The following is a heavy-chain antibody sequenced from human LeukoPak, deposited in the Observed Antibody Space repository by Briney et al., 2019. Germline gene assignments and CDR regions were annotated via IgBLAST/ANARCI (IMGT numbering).Heavy chain of an antibody. D-gene: IGHD2-21*01. V-gene: IGHV3-23*01. CDR3: VLFLRYVDY. J-gene: IGHJ4*02. Sequence: GGSLRLSCAASGFTFSSYAMSWVRQAPGKGLEWVSTISGSGGSTYYRDSVRGRFTISRDNSKNTLYLQMNSLRAEDTAVYYCVLFLRYVDYWGQGTLVTVSS. CDR1: GFTFSSYA. CDR2: ISGSGGST.